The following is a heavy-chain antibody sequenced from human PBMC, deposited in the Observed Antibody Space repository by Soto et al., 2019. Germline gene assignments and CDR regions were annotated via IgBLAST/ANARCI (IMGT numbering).Heavy chain of an antibody. D-gene: IGHD3-22*01. Sequence: PGGSLRLSCAASGFTFSSYGMHWVRQAPGKGLEWVAVISYDGSNKYYADSVKGRFTISRDNSKNTLYLQMNSLRAEDTAVYYCAKTSYPQYYYDSSGYYYFFDYWGQGTLVTVSS. CDR2: ISYDGSNK. V-gene: IGHV3-30*18. CDR1: GFTFSSYG. J-gene: IGHJ4*02. CDR3: AKTSYPQYYYDSSGYYYFFDY.